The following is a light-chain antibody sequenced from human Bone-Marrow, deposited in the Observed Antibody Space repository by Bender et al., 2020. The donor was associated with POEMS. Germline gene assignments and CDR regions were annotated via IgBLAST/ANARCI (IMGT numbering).Light chain of an antibody. CDR2: GVN. CDR3: SSYTASTTLVV. CDR1: SSDVGGYNY. J-gene: IGLJ2*01. Sequence: QSALTQPASVSGSPGQSITISCTGTSSDVGGYNYVSWYQQHPGKAPKLMIYGVNKRPSGVPDRFSGSKSGNTASLTISGLQAEDEADYYCSSYTASTTLVVFGGGTKLTVL. V-gene: IGLV2-14*03.